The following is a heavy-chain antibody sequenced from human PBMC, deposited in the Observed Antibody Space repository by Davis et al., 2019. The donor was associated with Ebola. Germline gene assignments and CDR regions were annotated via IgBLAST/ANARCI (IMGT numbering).Heavy chain of an antibody. CDR3: ARAFGGVIPSAFDI. Sequence: PSETLSLTCAVYGGSFSGYYWSWIRQPPGKGLEWIGEINHSGSTNYNPSLKSRVTISVDTSKNQFSLKLSSVTAADTAVYYCARAFGGVIPSAFDIWGQGTMVTVSS. V-gene: IGHV4-34*01. CDR1: GGSFSGYY. D-gene: IGHD3-16*02. CDR2: INHSGST. J-gene: IGHJ3*02.